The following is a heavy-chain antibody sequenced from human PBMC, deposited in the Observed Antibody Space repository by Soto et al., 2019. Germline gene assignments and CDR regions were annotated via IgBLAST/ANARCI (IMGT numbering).Heavy chain of an antibody. J-gene: IGHJ6*02. CDR1: GCSTSSGYYY. CDR3: ASSPLYGMDV. Sequence: TLSPTFSVSGCSTSSGYYYWRWTRQPPGKFLEWFAHIYYSGNTYNNPSLKSRLIISIDTSKNQFSLKVGSVTAADTAVYYCASSPLYGMDVWGQGTTVT. CDR2: IYYSGNT. V-gene: IGHV4-30-4*01.